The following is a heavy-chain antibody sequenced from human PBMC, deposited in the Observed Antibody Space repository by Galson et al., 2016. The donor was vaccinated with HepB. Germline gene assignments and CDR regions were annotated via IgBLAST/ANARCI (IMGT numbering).Heavy chain of an antibody. D-gene: IGHD1-26*01. CDR3: ARGDTVGAIFDY. V-gene: IGHV3-21*01. CDR2: ISSSSSYI. CDR1: GFTFSSYS. J-gene: IGHJ4*02. Sequence: SLRLSCAASGFTFSSYSMNWVRQAPEKGLEWVSSISSSSSYIYYADSVKGRFTISRDNAKNSLYLQMNSLRAEDTAVYYCARGDTVGAIFDYWGQGTLVTVSS.